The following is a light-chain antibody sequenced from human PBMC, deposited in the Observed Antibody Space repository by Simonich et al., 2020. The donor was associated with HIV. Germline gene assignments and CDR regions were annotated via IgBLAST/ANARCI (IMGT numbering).Light chain of an antibody. V-gene: IGKV4-1*01. J-gene: IGKJ2*01. CDR2: WAS. CDR3: QQCHTHPHT. CDR1: QSVLYSSSNKND. Sequence: DIVMTQSPDSLAVSLGERATINCKSSQSVLYSSSNKNDLAWYQQKPGQPPKLLIYWASTRESGVPDRFSGSGSGTDFTLTISSLQAEDVAVYFCQQCHTHPHTFGQGTKVEIK.